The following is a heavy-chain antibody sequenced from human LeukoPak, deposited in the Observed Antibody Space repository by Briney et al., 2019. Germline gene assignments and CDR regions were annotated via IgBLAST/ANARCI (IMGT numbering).Heavy chain of an antibody. CDR1: GFTFSSYW. Sequence: GGSLRLSCAASGFTFSSYWMSWVRQAPGKGLEWVSTITASRDYTYYADSVKGRFTISRDDSKNTLYLQMSSLRAEDTALYHCAKGKLAFDSWGQGTLVTVSS. CDR3: AKGKLAFDS. CDR2: ITASRDYT. V-gene: IGHV3-23*01. J-gene: IGHJ4*02.